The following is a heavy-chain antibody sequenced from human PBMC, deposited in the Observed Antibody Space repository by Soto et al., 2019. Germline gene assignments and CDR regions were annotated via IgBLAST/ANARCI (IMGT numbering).Heavy chain of an antibody. J-gene: IGHJ4*02. V-gene: IGHV4-31*03. D-gene: IGHD3-10*01. Sequence: PSETLSLTCTVSGGSISSGGYYWSWIRQHPGKGLEWIGYIYYSGSTYYNPSLKSRVTISVDTSKNQFSLKLSSVTAADTAVYYWARGSGSSPPFDYWGQGTLVTVSS. CDR1: GGSISSGGYY. CDR2: IYYSGST. CDR3: ARGSGSSPPFDY.